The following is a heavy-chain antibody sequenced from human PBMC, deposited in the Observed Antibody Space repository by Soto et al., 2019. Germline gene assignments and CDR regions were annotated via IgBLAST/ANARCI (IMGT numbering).Heavy chain of an antibody. V-gene: IGHV3-48*02. Sequence: GGSLRLSCAAPGFTFSSYSMNWVRQAPGKGLEWVSYISSSTSTIYYADSVKGRFTISRDNAKNSLYLQMNSLRDEDRAVYYCARYYNGTSNGPYGMDVWGQGTTVTVSS. CDR3: ARYYNGTSNGPYGMDV. D-gene: IGHD1-20*01. J-gene: IGHJ6*02. CDR1: GFTFSSYS. CDR2: ISSSTSTI.